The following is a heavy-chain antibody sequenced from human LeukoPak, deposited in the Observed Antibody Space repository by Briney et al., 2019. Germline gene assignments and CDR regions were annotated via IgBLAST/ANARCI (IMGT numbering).Heavy chain of an antibody. CDR1: GGSTSSYY. J-gene: IGHJ4*02. D-gene: IGHD3-10*01. Sequence: SETLSLTCSVSGGSTSSYYCSWIRQPAGKGLEWIGRTHTSGSSNYNPSLQSRVTMSVDTSKNQFSLKLSSVTAADTAVYYCARDRMEFGEYYFDYWGQGTLVTVSS. CDR3: ARDRMEFGEYYFDY. V-gene: IGHV4-4*07. CDR2: THTSGSS.